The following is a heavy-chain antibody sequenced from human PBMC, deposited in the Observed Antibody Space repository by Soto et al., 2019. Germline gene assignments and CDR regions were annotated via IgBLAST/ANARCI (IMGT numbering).Heavy chain of an antibody. D-gene: IGHD6-19*01. CDR1: GFTISGCS. V-gene: IGHV3-23*01. J-gene: IGHJ4*02. CDR2: ISGSGDST. Sequence: VGSLRLSCEASGFTISGCSMNWVRQSPGKGLEWVSGISGSGDSTYYAGSVKGRFTVSRDNSKDTLYLQMNSLRAEDTAVFYCAKERSSGWSFDYWGQGTLVTVSS. CDR3: AKERSSGWSFDY.